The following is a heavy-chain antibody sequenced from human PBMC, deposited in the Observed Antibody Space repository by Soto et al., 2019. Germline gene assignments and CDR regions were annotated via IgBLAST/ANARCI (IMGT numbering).Heavy chain of an antibody. CDR1: GFSLSTSGVG. J-gene: IGHJ4*02. CDR3: AHMTYYFDD. Sequence: QITLKESGTTLVKPTQTRTLTCTISGFSLSTSGVGVGCIRQPPGKALEWLALIYGDDDKHYSPSLKSRLTVTKDTSKNQVVLTMTNMDPVDTATYYCAHMTYYFDDWGQGTLVTVSS. CDR2: IYGDDDK. V-gene: IGHV2-5*02.